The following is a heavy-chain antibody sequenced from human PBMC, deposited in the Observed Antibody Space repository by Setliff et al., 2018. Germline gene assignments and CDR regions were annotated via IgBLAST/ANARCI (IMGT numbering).Heavy chain of an antibody. CDR1: GGPFSGAS. J-gene: IGHJ4*02. V-gene: IGHV4-59*01. CDR3: AKGGTYRYFDF. CDR2: VFPNGAS. Sequence: SETLSLTCTVSGGPFSGASIWSWIRQPPGKGLEFIGYVFPNGASKYDPSFKSRLTISVDTSKNQFSLKLTSVTAADTAFYFCAKGGTYRYFDFWGQGTLVTVSS. D-gene: IGHD1-1*01.